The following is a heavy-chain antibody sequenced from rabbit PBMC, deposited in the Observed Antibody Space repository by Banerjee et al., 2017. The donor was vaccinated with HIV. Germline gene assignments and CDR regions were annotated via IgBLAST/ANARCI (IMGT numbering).Heavy chain of an antibody. Sequence: QLVESGGGLVQPGGSLKLSCKASGFDFSTYSMSWVRQAPGKGLEWIGYIVPIFGVTYYANWVNGRFTISSHDAQNTLYLQLNSLTAADTATYFCVREAGYGWNFALWGPGTLVTVS. CDR1: GFDFSTYS. V-gene: IGHV1S7*01. CDR2: IVPIFGVT. D-gene: IGHD6-1*01. J-gene: IGHJ4*01. CDR3: VREAGYGWNFAL.